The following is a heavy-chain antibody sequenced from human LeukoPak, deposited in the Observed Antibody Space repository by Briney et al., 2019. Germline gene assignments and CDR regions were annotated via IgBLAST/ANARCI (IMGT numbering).Heavy chain of an antibody. J-gene: IGHJ4*02. D-gene: IGHD2-21*02. CDR3: AKPHIVVVTAIMYDY. CDR2: ISSSGSTI. V-gene: IGHV3-48*01. Sequence: GGSLRLSCAASGFTFSSYSMNWVRQAPGKGLEWVSSISSSGSTIYYADSVKGRFTISRDNVKNSLYLQMNSLRAEDTAVYYCAKPHIVVVTAIMYDYWGQGTLVTVSS. CDR1: GFTFSSYS.